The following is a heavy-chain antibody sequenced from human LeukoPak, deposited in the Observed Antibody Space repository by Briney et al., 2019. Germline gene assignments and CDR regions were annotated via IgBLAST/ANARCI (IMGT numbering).Heavy chain of an antibody. J-gene: IGHJ3*02. CDR1: GDSMLGYY. CDR3: VRIAAYYYDSSGKTNDVFDI. V-gene: IGHV4-4*07. Sequence: PSETLSLTCSVSGDSMLGYYWSWIRPPAGKGLEWIGRIYTSGNTDYNPSLKSRVTMSVDTSRTQFSLKLTSVTAADTAVYYCVRIAAYYYDSSGKTNDVFDIWGQGTMVIVSS. CDR2: IYTSGNT. D-gene: IGHD3-22*01.